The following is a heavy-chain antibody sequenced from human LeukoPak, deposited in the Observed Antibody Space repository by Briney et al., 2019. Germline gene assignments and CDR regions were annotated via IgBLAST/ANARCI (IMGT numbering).Heavy chain of an antibody. J-gene: IGHJ3*01. CDR2: MNPNSGNT. Sequence: ASVKVSCKASGYTFTTYDINWVRQASGRGLEWLGWMNPNSGNTGYAQKFQGRVIMTRDTSINTAYMELSSLRSDDTAVYYCARSDTYIAADAFDLWGQGTMVTVSP. CDR1: GYTFTTYD. D-gene: IGHD6-13*01. V-gene: IGHV1-8*01. CDR3: ARSDTYIAADAFDL.